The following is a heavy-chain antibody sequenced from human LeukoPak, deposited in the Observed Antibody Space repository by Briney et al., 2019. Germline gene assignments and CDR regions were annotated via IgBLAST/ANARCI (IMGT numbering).Heavy chain of an antibody. V-gene: IGHV3-33*01. Sequence: PGGSLRLSCAASGFTFSSYGMNWVRQAPGKGLEWVAVIWYDGSNEYYVDSVNGRFTISRDNSKNTLYLQMNSLRVEDTAVYYCAAGDPVSYWGQGTLVSVSS. CDR1: GFTFSSYG. CDR3: AAGDPVSY. J-gene: IGHJ4*02. D-gene: IGHD4-17*01. CDR2: IWYDGSNE.